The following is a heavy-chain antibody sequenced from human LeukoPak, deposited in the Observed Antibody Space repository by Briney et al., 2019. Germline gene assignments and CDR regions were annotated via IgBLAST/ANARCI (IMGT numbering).Heavy chain of an antibody. J-gene: IGHJ4*02. CDR2: IKEDGTRK. Sequence: GGSLRLSCAASGFTFSSHWMTWVRQAPGKGLEWVANIKEDGTRKNYMDSVKGRFTISRDNAKNSLYLQMSGLRAEDTALYYCARRPGNWGQGILVTVSS. V-gene: IGHV3-7*03. CDR3: ARRPGN. CDR1: GFTFSSHW. D-gene: IGHD1-14*01.